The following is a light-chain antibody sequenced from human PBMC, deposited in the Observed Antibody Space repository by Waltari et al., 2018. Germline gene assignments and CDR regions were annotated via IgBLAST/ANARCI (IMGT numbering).Light chain of an antibody. V-gene: IGLV3-25*03. CDR2: KDS. CDR1: ALPKPY. Sequence: SYELTQPPSVSVSPGPTARITCPGDALPKPYAYWYQQKPGQAPVLLIYKDSQRPSGIPERFSASSSATTVTLTISGVQAEDEADYYCQSADSSSMYWVFGGGTKLTVL. J-gene: IGLJ3*02. CDR3: QSADSSSMYWV.